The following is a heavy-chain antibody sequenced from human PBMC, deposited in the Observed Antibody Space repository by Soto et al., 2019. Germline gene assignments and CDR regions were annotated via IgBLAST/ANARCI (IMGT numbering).Heavy chain of an antibody. CDR3: ARTKQLGGYYYYYYGMDV. Sequence: SETLSLTCTVSGGSISGYYCSWIRQTPGQGLEWVGSIYYTGSTYYNPSLKSRVTISVDTSKNQFSLKLGSVSAADTAVYYCARTKQLGGYYYYYYGMDVWGQGTTVTVSS. CDR2: IYYTGST. J-gene: IGHJ6*02. V-gene: IGHV4-59*05. D-gene: IGHD6-6*01. CDR1: GGSISGYY.